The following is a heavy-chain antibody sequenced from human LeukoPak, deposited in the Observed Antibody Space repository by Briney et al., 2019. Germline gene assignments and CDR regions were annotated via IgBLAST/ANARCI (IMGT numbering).Heavy chain of an antibody. CDR1: GYTFTGYY. V-gene: IGHV1-2*02. Sequence: ASVKVSCKASGYTFTGYYMHWVRQAPGQGLEWMGWINPNSGGTNYAQKFQGRVTITRNTSISTAYMELSSLRSEDTAVYYCAREGYSSGWNNYYYYMDVWGKGTTVTVSS. CDR3: AREGYSSGWNNYYYYMDV. J-gene: IGHJ6*03. D-gene: IGHD6-19*01. CDR2: INPNSGGT.